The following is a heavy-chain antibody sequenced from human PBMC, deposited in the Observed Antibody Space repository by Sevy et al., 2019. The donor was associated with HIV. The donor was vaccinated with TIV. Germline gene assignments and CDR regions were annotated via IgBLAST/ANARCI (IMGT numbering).Heavy chain of an antibody. CDR2: IYYSGST. Sequence: SETLSLTYTVSGGSINSGDYYWSRIRQPPGKGLEWIGYIYYSGSTYYNPSLKSRVTISVDTSKNQFSLKLSSVTAADTAVYYCARADYYDSSDLDYWGQGALVTVSS. CDR1: GGSINSGDYY. J-gene: IGHJ4*02. CDR3: ARADYYDSSDLDY. V-gene: IGHV4-30-4*01. D-gene: IGHD3-22*01.